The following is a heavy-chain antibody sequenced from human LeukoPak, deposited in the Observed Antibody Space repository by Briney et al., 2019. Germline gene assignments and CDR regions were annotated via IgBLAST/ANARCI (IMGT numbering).Heavy chain of an antibody. V-gene: IGHV3-33*01. CDR3: ARGWGSNVYASAFDV. D-gene: IGHD3-16*01. CDR1: GFTFSTYG. Sequence: PGGSLRLSCAASGFTFSTYGMHWVRQAPGKGLEGVTVIWHDGSHKDYADSVKGRFTISRDNSKNTLYLQMNDLRAEDTAVYYCARGWGSNVYASAFDVWGQGTMVTVSS. J-gene: IGHJ3*01. CDR2: IWHDGSHK.